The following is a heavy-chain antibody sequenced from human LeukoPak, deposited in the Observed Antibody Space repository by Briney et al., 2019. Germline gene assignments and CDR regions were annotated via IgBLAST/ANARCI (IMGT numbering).Heavy chain of an antibody. Sequence: GSLRLSCAASGFTFSSYSMNWIRQPPGKGLEWIGYIYYSGSTNYNPSLKSRVTISVDTSKNQFSLKLSSVTAADTAVYYCASERGYWGQGTLVTVSS. CDR3: ASERGY. V-gene: IGHV4-59*01. CDR2: IYYSGST. J-gene: IGHJ4*02. CDR1: GFTFSSYS.